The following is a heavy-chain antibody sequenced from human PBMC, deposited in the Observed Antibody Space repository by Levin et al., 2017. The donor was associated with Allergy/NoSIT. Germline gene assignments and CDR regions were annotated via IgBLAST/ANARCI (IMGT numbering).Heavy chain of an antibody. CDR1: GYSFTSYW. CDR2: IFPSDSDT. D-gene: IGHD4-23*01. Sequence: GESLKISCQASGYSFTSYWFGWVRQRPGKGLEWMGLIFPSDSDTRVSPAFRGQIIMSVDKSINTAYLQWSSLNVSDSAMYYCARRDSDGSSSFDYWGQGTLVTVSA. V-gene: IGHV5-51*01. CDR3: ARRDSDGSSSFDY. J-gene: IGHJ4*02.